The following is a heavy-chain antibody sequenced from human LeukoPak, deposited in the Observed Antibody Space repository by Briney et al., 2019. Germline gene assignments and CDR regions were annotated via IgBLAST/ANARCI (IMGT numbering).Heavy chain of an antibody. CDR3: ARVPIGRWGIVVVPAANRDAFDI. Sequence: SETLSLTCTVSGYSISSGYYWGWIRQPPGKGLEWIGSIYHSGSTYYNPSLKSRVTISVDTSKNQFSLKLSSVTAADTAVYYCARVPIGRWGIVVVPAANRDAFDIWGQGTMVTVSS. CDR2: IYHSGST. D-gene: IGHD2-2*01. V-gene: IGHV4-38-2*02. CDR1: GYSISSGYY. J-gene: IGHJ3*02.